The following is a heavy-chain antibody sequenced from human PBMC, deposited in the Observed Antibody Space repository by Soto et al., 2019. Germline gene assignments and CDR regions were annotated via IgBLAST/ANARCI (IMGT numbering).Heavy chain of an antibody. V-gene: IGHV3-30*18. Sequence: VQLVESGGGVVQPGRSLRLSCAASGFTFSDYAMHWVRQAPGKGLEWVAVVSHDGRNTHYADSVKGRFTISRDSSKNTVSLAMTSLSAQDTAAYYCAKGERQWLVTSDFNYWGQGALFTVSS. CDR1: GFTFSDYA. CDR3: AKGERQWLVTSDFNY. J-gene: IGHJ4*02. D-gene: IGHD6-19*01. CDR2: VSHDGRNT.